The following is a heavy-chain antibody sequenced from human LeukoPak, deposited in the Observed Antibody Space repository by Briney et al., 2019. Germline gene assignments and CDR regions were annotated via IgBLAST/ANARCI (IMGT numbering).Heavy chain of an antibody. Sequence: SETLSLTCTVSGGSISSYYWSWIRQPPGKGLEWIGYIYYSGSTNYNPSLKSRVTISVDTSKNQFSLKLSSVTAADTAVYYCARDRLLNYWGQGTLVTVSS. CDR2: IYYSGST. V-gene: IGHV4-59*01. CDR1: GGSISSYY. D-gene: IGHD2/OR15-2a*01. J-gene: IGHJ4*02. CDR3: ARDRLLNY.